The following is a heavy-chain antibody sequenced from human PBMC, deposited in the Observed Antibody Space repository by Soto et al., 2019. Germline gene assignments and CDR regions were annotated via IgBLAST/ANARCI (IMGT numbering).Heavy chain of an antibody. CDR3: ARAGVVVVAATSGPDAFDI. J-gene: IGHJ3*02. CDR2: IIPIFGTA. CDR1: GGTFSXYA. Sequence: ASVKVSCKAAGGTFSXYAISWVRQAPGQGLEWMGGIIPIFGTANYAQKFQGRVTITADESTSTAYMELSSLRSEDTAVYYCARAGVVVVAATSGPDAFDIWGQGTMVTVSS. V-gene: IGHV1-69*13. D-gene: IGHD2-15*01.